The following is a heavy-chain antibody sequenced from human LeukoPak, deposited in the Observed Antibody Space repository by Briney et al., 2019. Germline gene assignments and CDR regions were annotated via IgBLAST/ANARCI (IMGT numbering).Heavy chain of an antibody. Sequence: PGGSLRLSCAASGFTFSSYAMSWVRQAPGKGLEWVSAISGSGGSTYYADSVKGRFAISRDNSKNTLYLQMSSLRAEDTAVYYCAKDPRATGHFREHYFDYWGQGTLVTVSS. J-gene: IGHJ4*02. D-gene: IGHD1-14*01. CDR2: ISGSGGST. CDR3: AKDPRATGHFREHYFDY. CDR1: GFTFSSYA. V-gene: IGHV3-23*01.